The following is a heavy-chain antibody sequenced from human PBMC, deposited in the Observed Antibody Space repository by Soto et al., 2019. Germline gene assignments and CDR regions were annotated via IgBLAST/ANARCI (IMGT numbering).Heavy chain of an antibody. CDR2: ISYDGSTK. V-gene: IGHV3-30-3*01. D-gene: IGHD6-13*01. CDR3: ARDHPYSSTWKGDHYYGMDV. Sequence: QVQLVESGGGVVQPGRSLRLSCAASGFTFSSYAMHWVRPAPGKGLEWVAVISYDGSTKYYADSVKGRFICSRDNSKNTLYLQMNSLRAEDTAVYFCARDHPYSSTWKGDHYYGMDVWGQGTTVTVSS. CDR1: GFTFSSYA. J-gene: IGHJ6*02.